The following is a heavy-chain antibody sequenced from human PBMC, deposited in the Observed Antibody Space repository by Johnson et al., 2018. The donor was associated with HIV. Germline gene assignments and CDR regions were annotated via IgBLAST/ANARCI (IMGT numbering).Heavy chain of an antibody. D-gene: IGHD3-22*01. CDR2: ISYDGSNK. Sequence: QVQLVEFGGGVVQPGTSLRLSCAASGFTFSSFAMHWVRQAPGKGLEWMAFISYDGSNKYFTDSVRGLFTISRDNSKNTLFLQMNSLRAEDTAVYYCVRRFYDSSAFDIWGQGTMVTVSS. CDR1: GFTFSSFA. CDR3: VRRFYDSSAFDI. J-gene: IGHJ3*02. V-gene: IGHV3-30-3*01.